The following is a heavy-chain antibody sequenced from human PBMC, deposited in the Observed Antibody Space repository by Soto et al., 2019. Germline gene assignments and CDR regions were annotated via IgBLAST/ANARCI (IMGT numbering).Heavy chain of an antibody. J-gene: IGHJ3*02. CDR3: ARVLTVRGVIITGAFDI. CDR1: GYSFTSYW. D-gene: IGHD3-10*01. Sequence: GESLKISCKGSGYSFTSYWIGWVRQMPGKGLEWMGIIYPGNSDTRYSPSFQGQVTISADKSISTAYLQWSSLKASDTAMYYCARVLTVRGVIITGAFDIWGQGTMVTVSS. V-gene: IGHV5-51*01. CDR2: IYPGNSDT.